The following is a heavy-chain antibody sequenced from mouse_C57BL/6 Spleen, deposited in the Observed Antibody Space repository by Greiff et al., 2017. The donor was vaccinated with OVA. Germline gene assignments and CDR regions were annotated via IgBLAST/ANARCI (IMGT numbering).Heavy chain of an antibody. Sequence: VQLQQSGPGLVAPSQSLSITCTVSGFSLTSYGVHWVRQPPGKGLEWLGVIWGGGGTNYNSALMTRLSTSKDNSKSQVFLKMNSLQTDDTAMDCCAKRVVTGAMDYWGQGTSVTVSS. D-gene: IGHD2-2*01. CDR3: AKRVVTGAMDY. V-gene: IGHV2-9*01. CDR1: GFSLTSYG. CDR2: IWGGGGT. J-gene: IGHJ4*01.